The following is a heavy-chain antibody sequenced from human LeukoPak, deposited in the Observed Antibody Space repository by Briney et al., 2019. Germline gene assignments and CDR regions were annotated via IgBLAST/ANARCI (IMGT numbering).Heavy chain of an antibody. CDR2: ISYDGSNK. J-gene: IGHJ6*03. CDR1: GFTFSSYA. Sequence: GGSLRLSCAASGFTFSSYAMHWVRQAPGKGLEWVAVISYDGSNKYYADSVKGRFTISRDNSKNTLYLQMNSLRAEDTAVYYCATSPDYYYYYMDVWGKGTTVTISS. CDR3: ATSPDYYYYYMDV. V-gene: IGHV3-30*04.